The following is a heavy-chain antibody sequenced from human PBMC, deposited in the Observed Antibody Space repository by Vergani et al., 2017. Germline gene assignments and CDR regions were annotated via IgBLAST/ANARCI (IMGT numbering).Heavy chain of an antibody. CDR2: IYYSGST. V-gene: IGHV4-59*01. J-gene: IGHJ3*02. CDR3: ASCYYDSSGHNAFDI. Sequence: QVQLQESGPGLVKPSETLSLTCTVSGGSISSYYWSWIRQPPGKGLEWIGYIYYSGSTNYNPSLKSRVTISVDTSKNQFSLKLSSVTAADTAVYYCASCYYDSSGHNAFDIWGQGTMVTVSS. D-gene: IGHD3-22*01. CDR1: GGSISSYY.